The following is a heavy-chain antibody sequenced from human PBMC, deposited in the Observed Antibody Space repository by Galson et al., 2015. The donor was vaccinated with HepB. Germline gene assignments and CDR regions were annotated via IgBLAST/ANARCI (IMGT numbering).Heavy chain of an antibody. D-gene: IGHD3-3*01. CDR2: INPDGGGT. V-gene: IGHV1-46*01. CDR3: ARMPIFGGKFMDY. J-gene: IGHJ4*02. Sequence: SVKVSCKASGYTFTTYYMHWVRQAPGQGLEWMGIINPDGGGTTYAQKFQGRVTVTRDTSTSTVYMELSRLRSEDTAVYYCARMPIFGGKFMDYWGQGTLVTVSS. CDR1: GYTFTTYY.